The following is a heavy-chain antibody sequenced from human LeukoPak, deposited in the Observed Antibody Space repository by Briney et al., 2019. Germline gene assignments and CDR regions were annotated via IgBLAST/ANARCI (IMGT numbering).Heavy chain of an antibody. CDR1: GFTFSSYS. CDR3: ARGRKGDV. Sequence: GGSLRLSCAASGFTFSSYSMNWVRQAPGKGLEWVSYISSSSSTIYYADSVKGRFTISRDNAKNSLYLRMNSLRAEDTAVYYCARGRKGDVWGKGTTVTVSS. J-gene: IGHJ6*04. CDR2: ISSSSSTI. V-gene: IGHV3-48*04.